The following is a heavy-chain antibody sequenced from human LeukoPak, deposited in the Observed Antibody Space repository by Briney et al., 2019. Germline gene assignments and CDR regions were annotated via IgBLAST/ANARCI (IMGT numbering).Heavy chain of an antibody. Sequence: PGGSLRLSCAASGFTFSGSAMHWVRQPSGEGLEWVGRIRSKANSYATAYAASVKGRFTISRDDSKSTAYLQMNSLKTEDTAVYYCTRLAYYDFWSGSPDAFDIWGQGTMVTVSS. CDR2: IRSKANSYAT. D-gene: IGHD3-3*01. CDR1: GFTFSGSA. CDR3: TRLAYYDFWSGSPDAFDI. J-gene: IGHJ3*02. V-gene: IGHV3-73*01.